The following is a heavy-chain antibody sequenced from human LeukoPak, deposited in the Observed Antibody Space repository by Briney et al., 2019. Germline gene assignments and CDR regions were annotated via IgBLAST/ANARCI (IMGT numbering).Heavy chain of an antibody. CDR1: SGSIRSYY. Sequence: PSETLSLTCTVSSGSIRSYYWGWVRQPPGKGLEWIGRIYTTGTTQYNPSLKSRVTMSVDTSTNQFSLNLRSMTVADTAVYYCGRQGYTASYYFFDYWSQGTLVAVS. CDR2: IYTTGTT. J-gene: IGHJ4*02. CDR3: GRQGYTASYYFFDY. V-gene: IGHV4-4*07. D-gene: IGHD1-26*01.